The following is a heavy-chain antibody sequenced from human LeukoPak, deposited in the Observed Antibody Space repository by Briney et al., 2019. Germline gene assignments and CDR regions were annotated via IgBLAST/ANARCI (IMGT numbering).Heavy chain of an antibody. J-gene: IGHJ4*02. CDR2: INAGNGNT. CDR3: ARGASRSFDF. V-gene: IGHV1-3*03. Sequence: ASVKVSCKASGYTFTSYAMHWVRQAPGQRLEWMGWINAGNGNTKYSQEFQGRVTITRDTSANTAYMELSSLRSGDTAVYYCARGASRSFDFWGQGTLVTVSS. CDR1: GYTFTSYA.